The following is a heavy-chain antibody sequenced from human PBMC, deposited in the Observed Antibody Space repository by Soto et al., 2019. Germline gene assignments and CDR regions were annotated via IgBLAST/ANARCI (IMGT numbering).Heavy chain of an antibody. CDR1: GGSFSTYY. D-gene: IGHD3-9*01. CDR3: ARGGSNDWQVAFDI. J-gene: IGHJ3*02. Sequence: QLQQWGAGLLKPSETLSLTCVVSGGSFSTYYYNWIRQSPGKGLEWIGEINHSGNNNYSPSLKSRVTMSLDTSKNQFSLKLTSVTAADTAVYYCARGGSNDWQVAFDIWGQGTMVTVSP. V-gene: IGHV4-34*01. CDR2: INHSGNN.